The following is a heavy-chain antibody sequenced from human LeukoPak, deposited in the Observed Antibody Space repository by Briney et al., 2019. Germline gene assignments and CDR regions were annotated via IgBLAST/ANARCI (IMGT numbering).Heavy chain of an antibody. Sequence: GGSLRLSCVGSGFTFSTSAMHWVRQAPGKGLEWVAVTTDDGRSKYYADSVRGRFTISRDNSKNTLYLQMSSLRAEDTAVYYCARGVDGYNSFPDFWGQGTLVTVSS. CDR3: ARGVDGYNSFPDF. CDR1: GFTFSTSA. V-gene: IGHV3-30*04. CDR2: TTDDGRSK. D-gene: IGHD5-24*01. J-gene: IGHJ4*02.